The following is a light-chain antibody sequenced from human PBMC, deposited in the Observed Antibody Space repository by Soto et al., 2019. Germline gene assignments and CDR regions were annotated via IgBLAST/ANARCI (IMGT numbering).Light chain of an antibody. CDR2: AAS. V-gene: IGKV1-12*01. CDR1: QGISSW. Sequence: DIQMTQSPSSMSASLRDGIASSSRASQGISSWVAWYQQKPGKAPKLLIYAASSLQSGVPSRFSGSGSGTYFTLTISSLQPEDFATYYCQQANRFPLTFGGGTKVDIK. J-gene: IGKJ4*02. CDR3: QQANRFPLT.